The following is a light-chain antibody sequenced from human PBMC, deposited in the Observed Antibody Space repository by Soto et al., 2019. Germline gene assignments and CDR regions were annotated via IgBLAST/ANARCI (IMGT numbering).Light chain of an antibody. V-gene: IGKV3D-15*01. CDR2: DAS. CDR3: QQYNNWPIT. CDR1: QSVGRN. J-gene: IGKJ5*01. Sequence: EIVMTQSPATLSVSPGERGTLSCRASQSVGRNLAWYQQKPGQAPRLLIYDASTRATGTPARFSGSGSGTKFTLSISSLQSEEFAVYYCQQYNNWPITVGQGTRLEIK.